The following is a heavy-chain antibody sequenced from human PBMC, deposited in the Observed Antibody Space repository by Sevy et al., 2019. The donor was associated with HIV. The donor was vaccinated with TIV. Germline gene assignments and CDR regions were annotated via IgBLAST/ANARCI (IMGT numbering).Heavy chain of an antibody. Sequence: GGSLRLSCAVSGFTFSSYGMYWVRQAPGKGLEWVAFIRYDGSNKYYADSVKGRFTISRDNAKNSLYLQMNSLRAEDTAVYYCAGDWDYYDSSDHYGMDVWGQGTTVTVSS. D-gene: IGHD3-22*01. CDR3: AGDWDYYDSSDHYGMDV. V-gene: IGHV3-30*02. J-gene: IGHJ6*02. CDR1: GFTFSSYG. CDR2: IRYDGSNK.